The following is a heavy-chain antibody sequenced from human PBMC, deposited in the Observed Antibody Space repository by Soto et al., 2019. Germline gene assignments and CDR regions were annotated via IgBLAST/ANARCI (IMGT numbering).Heavy chain of an antibody. CDR2: VYYSGSA. J-gene: IGHJ4*02. CDR3: ARQDSRGSANAALFAY. CDR1: GGSSGRSINY. Sequence: SETPDLTCTVYGGSSGRSINYCAWIRQPPGKGLGWIGNVYYSGSAYYNPSLKSRVTISVDTSKNQFSLKLSSVTATDTAVYYCARQDSRGSANAALFAYSGQVTLLSVS. D-gene: IGHD2-15*01. V-gene: IGHV4-39*01.